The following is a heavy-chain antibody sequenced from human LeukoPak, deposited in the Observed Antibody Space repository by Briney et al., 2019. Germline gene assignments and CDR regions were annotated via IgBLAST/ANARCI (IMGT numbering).Heavy chain of an antibody. J-gene: IGHJ4*01. V-gene: IGHV4-61*05. CDR1: GGSITSYSISSYY. D-gene: IGHD1-26*01. Sequence: PSETLSLTCTVSGGSITSYSISSYYWTWIRQTPGKGLEWIAFVHYIGTTNYDPSLKSRVTISLDTSKNQFSLKLTSVTAADTAVYYCARRLGGSQGEGFDYWGQGTLVTVSS. CDR2: VHYIGTT. CDR3: ARRLGGSQGEGFDY.